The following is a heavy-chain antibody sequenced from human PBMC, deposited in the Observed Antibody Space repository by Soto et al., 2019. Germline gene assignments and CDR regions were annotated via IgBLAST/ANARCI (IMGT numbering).Heavy chain of an antibody. J-gene: IGHJ4*02. CDR3: ATLPLGGSYYFDY. V-gene: IGHV4-30-2*01. Sequence: SETLSLTCAVSGGSISSGGYSWSWIRQPPGKGLEWIGYIYHSGSTYYNPSLKSRVTISVDRSKNQFSLKLSSVTAADTAVYYCATLPLGGSYYFDYWGQGTLVIVSS. CDR1: GGSISSGGYS. CDR2: IYHSGST. D-gene: IGHD1-26*01.